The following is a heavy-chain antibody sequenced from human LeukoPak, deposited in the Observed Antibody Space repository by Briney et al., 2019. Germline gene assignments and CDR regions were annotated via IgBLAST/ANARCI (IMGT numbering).Heavy chain of an antibody. V-gene: IGHV1-2*02. CDR3: ARGFSGDYYYYGMDV. J-gene: IGHJ6*02. Sequence: GASVKVSCKASGYIFIDYYMYWVRQAPGQGLEWMGWINPNSGDTKYAQKFQGRVTMTRDTSISTAYMELSRLRSDDTAVYYCARGFSGDYYYYGMDVWGRGTTVTVSS. CDR2: INPNSGDT. CDR1: GYIFIDYY. D-gene: IGHD3-3*01.